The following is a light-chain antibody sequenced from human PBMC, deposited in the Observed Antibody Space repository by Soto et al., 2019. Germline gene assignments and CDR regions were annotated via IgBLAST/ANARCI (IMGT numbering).Light chain of an antibody. Sequence: QSALTQPPSASGSPGQSVTISCTGTSSDVGAYDYVSWYQRHPGKAPKLILYEVNKRPSGIPDRFSGSKSGNTASLTVSGLQAEDEADYSCGSYADSKTFLFGGGTKVTVL. V-gene: IGLV2-8*01. CDR1: SSDVGAYDY. CDR2: EVN. J-gene: IGLJ2*01. CDR3: GSYADSKTFL.